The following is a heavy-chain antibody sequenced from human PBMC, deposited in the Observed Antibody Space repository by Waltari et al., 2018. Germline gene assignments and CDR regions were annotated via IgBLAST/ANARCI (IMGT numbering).Heavy chain of an antibody. Sequence: QVQLQQWGAGLLKPSETLSLTCAVYGGSFSGYYWSWIRQPPGKGLEWIGEINHSGSTNYNPSLKSRVTISVDTSKNQFSLKLSSVTAADTAVYYCARPVGYDSSGYYADYWGQGTLVTVSS. D-gene: IGHD3-22*01. CDR3: ARPVGYDSSGYYADY. CDR1: GGSFSGYY. CDR2: INHSGST. J-gene: IGHJ4*02. V-gene: IGHV4-34*01.